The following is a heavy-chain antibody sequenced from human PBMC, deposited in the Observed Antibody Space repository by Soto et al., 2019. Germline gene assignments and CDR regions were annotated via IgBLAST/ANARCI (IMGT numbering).Heavy chain of an antibody. J-gene: IGHJ6*04. V-gene: IGHV3-21*04. CDR3: AKDLAVAGTPRLMDV. CDR1: GFTFNSHN. CDR2: ISPSGTYI. Sequence: GGSLRLSCAASGFTFNSHNMNWVRQAPGKGLEWVSCISPSGTYIYYADSLKGRFTISRDNAKNSVYLQMNSLRAEDTAVYYCAKDLAVAGTPRLMDVWGKGTTVTVSS. D-gene: IGHD6-19*01.